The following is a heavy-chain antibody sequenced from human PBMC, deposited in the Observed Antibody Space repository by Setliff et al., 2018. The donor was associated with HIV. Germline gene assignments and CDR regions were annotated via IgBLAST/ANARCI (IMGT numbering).Heavy chain of an antibody. CDR2: SPYT. D-gene: IGHD1-1*01. V-gene: IGHV4-4*07. CDR1: GGSIRGYY. Sequence: PSETLSLTCNVSGGSIRGYYWSWIRQPAGKGLEWLGRSPYTTYNPSRKSRVTMSLDTSRNQITPTLKSVTAADTAAPFCARMDPGKFWSLDYWGRGTLVTVSS. CDR3: ARMDPGKFWSLDY. J-gene: IGHJ4*02.